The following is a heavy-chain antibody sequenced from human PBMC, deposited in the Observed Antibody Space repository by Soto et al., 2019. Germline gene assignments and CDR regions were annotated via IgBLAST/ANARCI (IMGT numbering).Heavy chain of an antibody. Sequence: EVQLEESGGDLVQPGGSLRLSCAASGFTLSAYWMTWVRQAPGKGLEWVANINRDGSKKSYLDSVRGRFTISRDNVGNSLYLQRDSLRADDTALENWTRVVSPGSSSLSLDTFDSWGQGTMVTVSS. V-gene: IGHV3-7*05. CDR2: INRDGSKK. D-gene: IGHD6-13*01. CDR3: TRVVSPGSSSLSLDTFDS. J-gene: IGHJ3*02. CDR1: GFTLSAYW.